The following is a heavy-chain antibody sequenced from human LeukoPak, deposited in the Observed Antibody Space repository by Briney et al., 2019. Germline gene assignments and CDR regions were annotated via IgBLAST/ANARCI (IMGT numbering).Heavy chain of an antibody. J-gene: IGHJ4*02. Sequence: PSETLSLTCTVSGGSISSGSYYWSWIRQPAGKGLEWIGRIYTSGSTNYNPSLKSRVTISVDTSKNQFSLKLSSVTAADTAMYYCARASTIGSSWYSDYFDYWGQGTLVTVSS. D-gene: IGHD6-13*01. V-gene: IGHV4-61*02. CDR3: ARASTIGSSWYSDYFDY. CDR2: IYTSGST. CDR1: GGSISSGSYY.